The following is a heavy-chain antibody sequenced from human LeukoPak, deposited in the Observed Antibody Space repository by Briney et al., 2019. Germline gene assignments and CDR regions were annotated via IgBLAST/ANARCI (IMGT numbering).Heavy chain of an antibody. CDR1: GGSFSGYY. CDR3: ARGNSWSRYSYGRGVRYFDL. V-gene: IGHV4-34*01. Sequence: SETLSLTCAVYGGSFSGYYWSWIRQPPGKGLEWIGEINHSGSTNYNPSLKSRVTISVDTSKNQFSLKLSSVTAADTAAYYCARGNSWSRYSYGRGVRYFDLWGRGTLVTVSS. J-gene: IGHJ2*01. D-gene: IGHD5-18*01. CDR2: INHSGST.